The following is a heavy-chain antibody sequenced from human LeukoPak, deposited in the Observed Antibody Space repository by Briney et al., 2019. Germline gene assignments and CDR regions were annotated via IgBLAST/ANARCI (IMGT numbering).Heavy chain of an antibody. CDR1: GGSFSGYY. J-gene: IGHJ4*02. Sequence: SETLSLTCAVYGGSFSGYYWSWIRQPPGKGLEWIGEINHSGSTNYNPSLQSRVTLSVDTSKNQFSLRLSSVTAADTAVYYCARVVVPGYFDFWGQGALVTVSS. CDR2: INHSGST. CDR3: ARVVVPGYFDF. V-gene: IGHV4-34*01.